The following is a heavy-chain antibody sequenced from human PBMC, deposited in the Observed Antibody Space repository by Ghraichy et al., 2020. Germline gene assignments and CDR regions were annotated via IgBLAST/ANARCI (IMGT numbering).Heavy chain of an antibody. D-gene: IGHD5-12*01. J-gene: IGHJ3*01. CDR2: LSYDESKE. CDR3: ARGGATMTVAGFAFDF. CDR1: GFTFSNFH. V-gene: IGHV3-30*03. Sequence: GESLNISCVASGFTFSNFHMHWVRQTPGKGLEWVAVLSYDESKEYFADSVKGRFTISRDNVKNTIYLQIDTLRPEDTAVYYCARGGATMTVAGFAFDFWGQGTKVTVSS.